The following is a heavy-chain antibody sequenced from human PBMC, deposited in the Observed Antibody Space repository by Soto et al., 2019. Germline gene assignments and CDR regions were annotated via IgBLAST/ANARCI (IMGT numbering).Heavy chain of an antibody. CDR3: ARAPSWTAGPSAY. CDR2: TYSGGST. D-gene: IGHD6-25*01. CDR1: GFTVSSNY. Sequence: EVQLVESGGGLVQPGGSLRLSCAASGFTVSSNYMSWVRQAPGKGPEWVSVTYSGGSTYYADSVKGRFTISRDNSKYTLYLHMNSLRAEDTAVYYCARAPSWTAGPSAYWGEGTLVTVSS. J-gene: IGHJ4*02. V-gene: IGHV3-66*01.